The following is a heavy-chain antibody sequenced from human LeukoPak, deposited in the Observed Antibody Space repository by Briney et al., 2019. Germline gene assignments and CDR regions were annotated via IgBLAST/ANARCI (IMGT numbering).Heavy chain of an antibody. J-gene: IGHJ4*02. V-gene: IGHV3-21*01. CDR3: ARGRKQQLGFLDY. CDR1: GFTFSSYS. D-gene: IGHD6-13*01. Sequence: PGGSLRLSCAASGFTFSSYSMNWVRQAPGKGLEWVSSISSSSSYIYYADSVKGRFTISRDNAKNSLYLQMNSLRAEDTAVYYCARGRKQQLGFLDYWGQGTLVTVSS. CDR2: ISSSSSYI.